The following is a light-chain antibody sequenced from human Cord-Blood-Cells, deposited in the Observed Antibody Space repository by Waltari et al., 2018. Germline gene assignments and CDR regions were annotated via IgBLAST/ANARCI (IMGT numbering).Light chain of an antibody. J-gene: IGKJ5*01. Sequence: EIVITQSPATLSVSPGERATLSCRASQSVRSNLAWYQQKPGQAPWLLIHCASTRATGIPARFSGSGSGTEFTLTISSLQSEDFAVYYCQQYNNWPPITFGQGTRLEIK. CDR3: QQYNNWPPIT. CDR2: CAS. V-gene: IGKV3-15*01. CDR1: QSVRSN.